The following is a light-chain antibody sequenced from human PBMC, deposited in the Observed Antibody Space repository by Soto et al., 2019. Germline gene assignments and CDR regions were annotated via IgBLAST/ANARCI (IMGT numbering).Light chain of an antibody. Sequence: DIQMPQSPSSLSASRGDRFILTCQASQDIANSLNWYQHKPGKAPKLLIYDASNLERGVPARFSGSGSGKDFSFTISSLQPEDIATYYCQQSENLPPTFGQGTRLEI. CDR1: QDIANS. J-gene: IGKJ5*01. CDR2: DAS. CDR3: QQSENLPPT. V-gene: IGKV1-33*01.